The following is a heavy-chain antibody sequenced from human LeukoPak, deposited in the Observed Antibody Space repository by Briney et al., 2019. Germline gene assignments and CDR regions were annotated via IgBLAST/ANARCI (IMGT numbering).Heavy chain of an antibody. V-gene: IGHV4-4*08. CDR1: GGSISSNY. CDR2: IYSSGST. Sequence: PSETLSLTCTVSGGSISSNYWSWIRQPPGKGLEWIGYIYSSGSTNYNPSLKSRVTISVDTSKNQFSLKLSSVTAADTAVYYCARVSGSSWYDDAFDIXXXXTMVTVSS. J-gene: IGHJ3*02. D-gene: IGHD6-13*01. CDR3: ARVSGSSWYDDAFDI.